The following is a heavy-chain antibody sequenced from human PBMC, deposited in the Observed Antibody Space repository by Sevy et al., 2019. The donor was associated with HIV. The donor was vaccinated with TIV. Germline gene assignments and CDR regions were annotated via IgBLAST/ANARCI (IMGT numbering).Heavy chain of an antibody. D-gene: IGHD3-10*01. CDR2: IYYSGST. V-gene: IGHV4-59*01. J-gene: IGHJ6*03. CDR1: GGSISSYY. CDR3: ATDSGSYLIPTSRLRRYYYYYMDV. Sequence: SETLSLTCTVSGGSISSYYWSWIRQPPGKGLEWIGYIYYSGSTNYNPSLKSRVTISVDTSKNQFSLKLCSVTAADTAVYYSATDSGSYLIPTSRLRRYYYYYMDVWGKGTTVTVSS.